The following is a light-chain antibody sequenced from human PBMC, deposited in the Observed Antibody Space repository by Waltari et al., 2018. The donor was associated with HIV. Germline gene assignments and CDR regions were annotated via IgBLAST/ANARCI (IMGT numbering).Light chain of an antibody. Sequence: EVVRTQSPATLPVSPGERVTLSCRASQSVNSQLAWYQQKAGQAPRLLIHGASSRASGIPARFSGSGSGTDFSLTISSLKSEDFAIYYCQQYDNWPYTFGQGTKLDI. V-gene: IGKV3-15*01. CDR3: QQYDNWPYT. J-gene: IGKJ2*01. CDR1: QSVNSQ. CDR2: GAS.